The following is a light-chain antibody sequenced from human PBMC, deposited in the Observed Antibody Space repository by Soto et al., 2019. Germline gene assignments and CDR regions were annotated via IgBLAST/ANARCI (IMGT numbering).Light chain of an antibody. V-gene: IGKV1-39*01. J-gene: IGKJ5*01. CDR1: QSISSS. CDR2: AAS. CDR3: QQSDSIPLT. Sequence: DLQMTQSPSSLSASVGDRVTITCRASQSISSSLNWYQQKSGKAPRLLIYAASSLQSGVPSRFSGSGSGTDFTLTISSLQLEDFASYYCQQSDSIPLTFGQGTRLEIK.